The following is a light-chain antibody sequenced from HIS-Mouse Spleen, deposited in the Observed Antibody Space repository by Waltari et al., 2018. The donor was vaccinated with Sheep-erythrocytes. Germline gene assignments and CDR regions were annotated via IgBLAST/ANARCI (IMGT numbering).Light chain of an antibody. V-gene: IGKV2-28*01. Sequence: DIVMTQSPLSLPVTPGEPASISCRSSQSLLHSNGYNYLDWYLQKPGQSPQLLFYLGSNRASGVPDRFSGSGSGTDFTLTISSLQPEDFATYYCQQANSFPITFGQGTRLEIK. CDR3: QQANSFPIT. J-gene: IGKJ5*01. CDR2: LGS. CDR1: QSLLHSNGYNY.